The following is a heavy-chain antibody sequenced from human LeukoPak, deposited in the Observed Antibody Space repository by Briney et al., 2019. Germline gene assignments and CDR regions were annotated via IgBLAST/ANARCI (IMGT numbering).Heavy chain of an antibody. CDR1: GGSISSYY. Sequence: SETLSLTCTVSGGSISSYYWSWIRQPPGKGLEWIGYIYYSGSTNYNPSLKSRVTISVDTSKNQFSLKLSSVTAADTAVYYCARHYYDSSGYYSIFDYWGQGTLVTVSS. J-gene: IGHJ4*02. CDR2: IYYSGST. V-gene: IGHV4-59*08. CDR3: ARHYYDSSGYYSIFDY. D-gene: IGHD3-22*01.